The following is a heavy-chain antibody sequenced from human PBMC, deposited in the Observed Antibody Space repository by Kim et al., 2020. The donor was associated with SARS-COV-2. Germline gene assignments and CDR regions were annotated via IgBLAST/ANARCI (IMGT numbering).Heavy chain of an antibody. D-gene: IGHD3-10*01. Sequence: ASVKVSCKASGYTLSVYYMHWVRQAPGQGLEWMGRIDPNSCRTTYAQKFRGRVTMTRDTSMTTAYMDLTRLSSGDTAVYYCARESGHFYYVMDVWGQGTTVTVSS. J-gene: IGHJ6*02. CDR3: ARESGHFYYVMDV. CDR1: GYTLSVYY. V-gene: IGHV1-2*06. CDR2: IDPNSCRT.